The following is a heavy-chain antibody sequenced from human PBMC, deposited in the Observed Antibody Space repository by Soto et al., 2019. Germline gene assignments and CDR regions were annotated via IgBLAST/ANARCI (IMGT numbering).Heavy chain of an antibody. CDR3: ARAVCTNGICYSGPSFDY. J-gene: IGHJ4*02. Sequence: TSETLSLTCTVSGGSISNYYWSWIRQPPGKGLEWIGYIYYSGSTTYNPSLKSRVTISVDTSKNQFSLKLSSVTAPDTAVYYCARAVCTNGICYSGPSFDYWGQGTLVTVSS. V-gene: IGHV4-59*01. CDR1: GGSISNYY. CDR2: IYYSGST. D-gene: IGHD2-8*01.